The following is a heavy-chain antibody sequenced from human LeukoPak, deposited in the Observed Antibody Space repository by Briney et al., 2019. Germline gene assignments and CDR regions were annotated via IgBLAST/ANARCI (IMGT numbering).Heavy chain of an antibody. CDR1: DGSISNSSFY. D-gene: IGHD5-12*01. J-gene: IGHJ6*03. CDR2: IYYSGNT. CDR3: ARATSSYFYYMDV. Sequence: SETLSLTCTVSDGSISNSSFYWGWIRQPPGKGLEWIGNIYYSGNTYYNSSLKSRVTISVDTSKNQFSLNVSSVTAADTAVYYCARATSSYFYYMDVWGKGTTVTISS. V-gene: IGHV4-39*01.